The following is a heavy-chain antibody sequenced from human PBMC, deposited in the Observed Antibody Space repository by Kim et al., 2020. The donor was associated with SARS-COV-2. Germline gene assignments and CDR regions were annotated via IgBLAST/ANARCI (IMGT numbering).Heavy chain of an antibody. CDR1: GGSISSSNW. Sequence: SETLSLTCAVSGGSISSSNWWSWVRQPPGKGLEWIGEIYHSGSTNYNPSLKSRVTISVDKSKNQFSLKLSSVTAADTAVYYCARALPDYIAVAGFYYFDYWGQGTLVTVSS. CDR2: IYHSGST. V-gene: IGHV4-4*02. J-gene: IGHJ4*02. D-gene: IGHD6-19*01. CDR3: ARALPDYIAVAGFYYFDY.